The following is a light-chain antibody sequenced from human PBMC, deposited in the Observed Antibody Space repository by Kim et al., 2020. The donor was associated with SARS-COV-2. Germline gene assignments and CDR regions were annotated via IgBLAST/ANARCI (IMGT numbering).Light chain of an antibody. Sequence: VSPGQTDRFSCSGDKLGDKYVSWYQQRPGQSPVLVIYQDTKRPSGIPERFSGSNSGNTATLTISGTQGTDEADYYCQAWDSSTVVFGGGTKLAVL. V-gene: IGLV3-1*01. J-gene: IGLJ2*01. CDR1: KLGDKY. CDR2: QDT. CDR3: QAWDSSTVV.